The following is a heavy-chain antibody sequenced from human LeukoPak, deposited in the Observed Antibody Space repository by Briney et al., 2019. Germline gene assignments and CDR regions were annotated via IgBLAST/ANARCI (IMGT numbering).Heavy chain of an antibody. V-gene: IGHV3-7*01. J-gene: IGHJ4*02. Sequence: GGSLRLSCGASGFTFSSYWMSWVRQAPGKGLEWVANIKEDGSDKYYVDSVKGRFTISRDNAKNTLYLQMNSLRDEDTAVYYCARGGLIDYWGQGTLVTVCS. D-gene: IGHD5-12*01. CDR1: GFTFSSYW. CDR2: IKEDGSDK. CDR3: ARGGLIDY.